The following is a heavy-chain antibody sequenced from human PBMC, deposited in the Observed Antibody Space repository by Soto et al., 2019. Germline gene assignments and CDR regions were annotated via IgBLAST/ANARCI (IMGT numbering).Heavy chain of an antibody. CDR1: GFTFSNAW. Sequence: EVQLVESGGGLVKPGGSLRLSCAASGFTFSNAWMSWVRQAPGKGLEWVGRIKSKTDGGTTDYAAPVKGRFTISRDDLKNTLYLQMNSLKTEDTAVYYCTTDIGTVAVEPIGYCSGGSCYSKVAWGQGTLVTVSS. CDR3: TTDIGTVAVEPIGYCSGGSCYSKVA. CDR2: IKSKTDGGTT. D-gene: IGHD2-15*01. J-gene: IGHJ5*02. V-gene: IGHV3-15*01.